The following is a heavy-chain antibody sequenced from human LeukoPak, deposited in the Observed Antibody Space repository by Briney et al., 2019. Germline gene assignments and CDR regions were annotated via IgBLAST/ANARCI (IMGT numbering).Heavy chain of an antibody. V-gene: IGHV4-4*09. D-gene: IGHD3-22*01. J-gene: IGHJ5*02. CDR1: GGSISSYY. CDR2: IYTSGST. CDR3: ARGHSYYDSSLIRWFDP. Sequence: PSETLSLTCTVSGGSISSYYWSWIRQPPGKGLEWIGYIYTSGSTNYNPSLKSRVTISVDTSKNQFSLKLSSVTAADTAVYYCARGHSYYDSSLIRWFDPWGQGTLVTVSP.